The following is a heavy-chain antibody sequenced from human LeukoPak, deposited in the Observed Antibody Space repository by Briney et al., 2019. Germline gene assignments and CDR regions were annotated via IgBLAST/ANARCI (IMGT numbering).Heavy chain of an antibody. Sequence: PGGSLRLSCAASGFTFSSYAMSWVRQAPGTGVEWVSAISGSGGSTYYADSVKGRFTISRDNSKNTLYLQMNSLRAEDTAVYYCAKDSRVGGYYFDYWGQGTLVTVSS. D-gene: IGHD3-10*01. CDR1: GFTFSSYA. CDR3: AKDSRVGGYYFDY. V-gene: IGHV3-23*01. J-gene: IGHJ4*02. CDR2: ISGSGGST.